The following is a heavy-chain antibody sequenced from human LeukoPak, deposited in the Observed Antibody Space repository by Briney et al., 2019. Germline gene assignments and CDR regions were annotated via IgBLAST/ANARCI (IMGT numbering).Heavy chain of an antibody. D-gene: IGHD3-16*01. CDR1: GSSITSVSHY. CDR3: ARRWGNIVGVTYEY. V-gene: IGHV4-39*01. CDR2: IYYTGST. J-gene: IGHJ4*02. Sequence: SETLSLTCTISGSSITSVSHYWGWLPQRPGQGLEWIGDIYYTGSTYYSPSLRSRVTMSVHTSENQFSLRLNSVTAVDTAVYYCARRWGNIVGVTYEYWGQGTLVTVSS.